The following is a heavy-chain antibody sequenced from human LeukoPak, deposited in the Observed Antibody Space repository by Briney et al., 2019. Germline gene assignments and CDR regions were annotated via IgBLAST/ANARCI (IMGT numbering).Heavy chain of an antibody. CDR2: INPNTGDT. D-gene: IGHD3-22*01. CDR3: ARLFNYYDNSGYYQYYFDY. CDR1: GYTLTSYY. Sequence: ASVKVTCKASGYTLTSYYMHWVRQAPGQGLEWMGWINPNTGDTSFAQKFQGRVTLTRDTSISTAYMELSRLKSDDTAVYYCARLFNYYDNSGYYQYYFDYWGQGTLVTVSS. J-gene: IGHJ4*02. V-gene: IGHV1-2*02.